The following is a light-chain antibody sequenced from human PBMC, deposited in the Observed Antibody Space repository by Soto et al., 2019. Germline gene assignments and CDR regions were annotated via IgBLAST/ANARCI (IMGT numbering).Light chain of an antibody. Sequence: EIVMTQSPATLSVSPGERGTLSCRASQSVSSNLAWYQQKPGQAPRLLMYGASTRATGIPARFSGSGSGTEFTLTISSLQSEDFAVYYCQQYNSWPFTFGPGTIVDIK. V-gene: IGKV3-15*01. CDR1: QSVSSN. CDR2: GAS. J-gene: IGKJ3*01. CDR3: QQYNSWPFT.